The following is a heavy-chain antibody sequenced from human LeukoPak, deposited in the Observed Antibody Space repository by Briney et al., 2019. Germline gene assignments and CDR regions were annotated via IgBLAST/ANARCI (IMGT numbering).Heavy chain of an antibody. D-gene: IGHD3-10*01. CDR1: GASIRSSSYY. CDR2: IYYSGST. V-gene: IGHV4-39*01. Sequence: KASETLSLTCTVSGASIRSSSYYWGWIRQPPGKGLEWIGNIYYSGSTYYNPSLKSRVTMSVDRSKNQVSLELSTVTAADTADYYCARLSDYFASGSRQYYFKYWGQGILVTVSS. CDR3: ARLSDYFASGSRQYYFKY. J-gene: IGHJ4*02.